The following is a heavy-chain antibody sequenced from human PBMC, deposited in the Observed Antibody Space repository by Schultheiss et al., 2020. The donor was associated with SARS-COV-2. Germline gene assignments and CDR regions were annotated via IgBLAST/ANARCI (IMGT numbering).Heavy chain of an antibody. CDR2: IYFSGNS. CDR3: VRPYDSI. Sequence: SETLSLTCSVSGGSVSSSSYYWGWIRQPPGKGLEWMGSIYFSGNSYYSPSLKGRITISVDTSKNQFSLNLTSVTAADTAVYYCVRPYDSIWGQGILVTVSS. CDR1: GGSVSSSSYY. J-gene: IGHJ4*02. D-gene: IGHD3-22*01. V-gene: IGHV4-39*01.